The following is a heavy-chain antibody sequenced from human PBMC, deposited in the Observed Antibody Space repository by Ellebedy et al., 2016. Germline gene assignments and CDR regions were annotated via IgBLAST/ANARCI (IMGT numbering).Heavy chain of an antibody. V-gene: IGHV3-7*01. CDR3: AGGSGWLCDQ. CDR2: INQDGGQK. CDR1: GFIFSSYS. J-gene: IGHJ4*02. D-gene: IGHD6-19*01. Sequence: GESLKISCAASGFIFSSYSIDWVRQAPGKGLEWVASINQDGGQKDYVDSVKGRFSISRDNAKNSVYLQMNSLRAEDTAVYYCAGGSGWLCDQWGQGTLVTVSS.